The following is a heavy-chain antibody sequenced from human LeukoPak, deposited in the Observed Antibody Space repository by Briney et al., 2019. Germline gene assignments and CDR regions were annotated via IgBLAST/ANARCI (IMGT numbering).Heavy chain of an antibody. J-gene: IGHJ4*02. CDR1: TFTLNNYW. V-gene: IGHV3-7*05. Sequence: PGGSLRLSCTASTFTLNNYWMSWVRQAPGKGLEWVANIKQDGSEKYYVDSVKGRFTISRDNAKNSLYLQMNSLRAEDTAVYYCAGRAGYTGSWSAFDYWGQGTLVTVYS. CDR3: AGRAGYTGSWSAFDY. CDR2: IKQDGSEK. D-gene: IGHD6-13*01.